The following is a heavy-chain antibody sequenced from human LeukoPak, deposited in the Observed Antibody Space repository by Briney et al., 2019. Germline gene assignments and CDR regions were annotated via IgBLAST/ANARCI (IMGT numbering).Heavy chain of an antibody. J-gene: IGHJ5*02. D-gene: IGHD3-10*01. Sequence: SETLSLTCAVYGGSFSGYYWSWIRQPPGKGLEWIGEINHSGSTNYNPSLKSRVTISVDTSKNQFSLKLSSVTAADTAVYYCARGRTIPLWFGELRYQDNWFDPWGQGTLVTVSS. V-gene: IGHV4-34*01. CDR3: ARGRTIPLWFGELRYQDNWFDP. CDR1: GGSFSGYY. CDR2: INHSGST.